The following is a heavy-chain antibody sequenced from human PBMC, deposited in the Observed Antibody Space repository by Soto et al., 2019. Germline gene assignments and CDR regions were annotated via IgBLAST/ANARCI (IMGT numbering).Heavy chain of an antibody. CDR3: ARESEDLTSNFDY. V-gene: IGHV3-21*06. J-gene: IGHJ4*02. CDR1: GFTFTRYS. CDR2: ISSTTNYI. Sequence: PWGSLRLSCAASGFTFTRYSMNWVRQAPGKGLEWVSSISSTTNYIYYGDSMKGRFTISRDNAKNSLYLEMNSLRAEDTAVYYCARESEDLTSNFDYWGQGTLVTVPQ.